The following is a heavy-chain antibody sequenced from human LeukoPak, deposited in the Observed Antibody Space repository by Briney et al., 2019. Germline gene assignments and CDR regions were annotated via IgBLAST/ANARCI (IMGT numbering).Heavy chain of an antibody. CDR1: GGTFSSYA. Sequence: SVKVSCKASGGTFSSYAISWVRQAPGQGLEWMGRIIPILGIANYAQKFQGRVAITADKSTSTAYMELSSLRSEDTAVYYCARHSSGYSFDYWGQGTLVTVSS. J-gene: IGHJ4*02. D-gene: IGHD3-22*01. CDR2: IIPILGIA. V-gene: IGHV1-69*04. CDR3: ARHSSGYSFDY.